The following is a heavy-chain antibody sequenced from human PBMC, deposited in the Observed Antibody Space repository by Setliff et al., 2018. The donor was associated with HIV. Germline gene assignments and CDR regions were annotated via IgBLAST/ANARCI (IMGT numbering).Heavy chain of an antibody. Sequence: SVKVSCKASGGTFSSYAISWVRQAPGQGLEWMGGIIPIFGTANYAQKFQGRVTITADESTSTAYMELSSLRSEDTAVYYCERDMGGLLSDLVVVVAAPLFDYYYMDVWGKGTTVTVSS. CDR2: IIPIFGTA. CDR1: GGTFSSYA. J-gene: IGHJ6*03. CDR3: ERDMGGLLSDLVVVVAAPLFDYYYMDV. V-gene: IGHV1-69*13. D-gene: IGHD2-15*01.